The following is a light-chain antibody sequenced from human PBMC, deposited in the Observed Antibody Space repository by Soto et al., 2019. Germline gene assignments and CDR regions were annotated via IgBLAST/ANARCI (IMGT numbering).Light chain of an antibody. V-gene: IGLV2-8*01. Sequence: QAVVTQPPSASGSPGQSVTISCTGTSSDVGGYNYVSWYQKQPGKAPKLMIFEVSKRPSGVPGRFSGSKSGNTASLTVSGLQAEDEADYFCSSYTGNNNYVVFGGGTKLTVL. CDR1: SSDVGGYNY. CDR3: SSYTGNNNYVV. J-gene: IGLJ3*02. CDR2: EVS.